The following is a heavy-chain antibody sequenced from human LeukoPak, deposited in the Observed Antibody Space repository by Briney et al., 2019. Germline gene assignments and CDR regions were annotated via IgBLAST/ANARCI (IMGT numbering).Heavy chain of an antibody. V-gene: IGHV3-53*01. CDR2: IYSGGST. CDR3: ARASEDRAINWGRLYYFDY. Sequence: GGSLRLSCAASGFTVSSNYMSWVRQAPGKGLEWVSVIYSGGSTYYADSVKGRFTISRDNSKNTLYLQMNSLRAEDTAVYYCARASEDRAINWGRLYYFDYWGQGTLVTVSS. D-gene: IGHD7-27*01. J-gene: IGHJ4*02. CDR1: GFTVSSNY.